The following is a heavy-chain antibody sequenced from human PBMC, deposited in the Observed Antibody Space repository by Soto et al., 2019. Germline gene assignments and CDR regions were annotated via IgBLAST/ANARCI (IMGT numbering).Heavy chain of an antibody. CDR3: AAYGGFEL. CDR1: GFTASGIY. CDR2: IYSGGTT. Sequence: GGSLRLSCVASGFTASGIYMSWVRQAPGKGLEWVSVIYSGGTTDYADSVKGRFTIFRDNLKNIVYLQMNSLRAEDTAVYYCAAYGGFELWGQGTLVTVSS. J-gene: IGHJ4*02. D-gene: IGHD3-16*01. V-gene: IGHV3-66*01.